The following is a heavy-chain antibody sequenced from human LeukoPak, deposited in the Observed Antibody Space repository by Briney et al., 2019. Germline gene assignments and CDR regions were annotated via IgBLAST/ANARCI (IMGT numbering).Heavy chain of an antibody. D-gene: IGHD2-15*01. CDR3: ARLRGGCYDY. V-gene: IGHV4-59*08. CDR2: IYYSGST. Sequence: SETLSLTRTVSGGSISSYYWSWIRQPPGKGLEWIGYIYYSGSTNYNPSLKSRVTISVDTSRNQFSLKLSSVTAADTAVYYCARLRGGCYDYWGQGTLVTVSS. J-gene: IGHJ4*02. CDR1: GGSISSYY.